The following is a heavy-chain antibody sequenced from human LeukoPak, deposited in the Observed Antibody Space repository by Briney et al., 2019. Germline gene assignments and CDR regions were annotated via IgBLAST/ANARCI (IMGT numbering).Heavy chain of an antibody. Sequence: PPSETLSLTCNVSGGPINSNIYYWAWVRQPPGKGLEWVAVISYDGSNKYYADSVKGRFTISRDNSKNTLYLQMNSLRAEDTAVYYCARGQHVVVTAIESYFDYWGQGTLVTVSS. D-gene: IGHD2-21*02. CDR1: GGPINSNIY. CDR2: ISYDGSNK. J-gene: IGHJ4*02. CDR3: ARGQHVVVTAIESYFDY. V-gene: IGHV3-30*04.